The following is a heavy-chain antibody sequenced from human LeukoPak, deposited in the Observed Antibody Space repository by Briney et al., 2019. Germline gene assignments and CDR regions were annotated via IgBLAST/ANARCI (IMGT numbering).Heavy chain of an antibody. V-gene: IGHV1-2*02. D-gene: IGHD3-22*01. CDR1: GYTVTNWY. Sequence: ASVKVSCKASGYTVTNWYMHWVGQAAGQGVEGMGWINPNRGGTNYAQKFQGRLTVTRETDSSTAYMELSRLRSDDTAVYYCARADSSGYYYEKWGQGTLVTVSS. CDR2: INPNRGGT. CDR3: ARADSSGYYYEK. J-gene: IGHJ4*02.